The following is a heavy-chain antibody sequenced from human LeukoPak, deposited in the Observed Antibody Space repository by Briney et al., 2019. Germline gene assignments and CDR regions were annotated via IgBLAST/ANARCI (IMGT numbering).Heavy chain of an antibody. D-gene: IGHD2-2*01. Sequence: GASVKVSCKASGYTFTSYDINWVRQATGQGLEWMGWMNPNSGNTGYAQKFQGRVTITRNTSISTAYMELSSLRSEDTAVYYCASAAEVPAAIGWFYYYYYMDVWGKGTTVTVSS. CDR3: ASAAEVPAAIGWFYYYYYMDV. CDR2: MNPNSGNT. J-gene: IGHJ6*03. V-gene: IGHV1-8*03. CDR1: GYTFTSYD.